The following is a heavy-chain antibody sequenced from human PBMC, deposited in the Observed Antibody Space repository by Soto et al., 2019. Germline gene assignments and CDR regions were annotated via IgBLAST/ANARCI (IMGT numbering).Heavy chain of an antibody. V-gene: IGHV1-69*02. Sequence: SVKVSCKASGGTFSSYTISWVLQAPGQGLEWMGRIIPILGIANYAQKFQGRVTITADKSTSTAYMELSSLRSEDTAVYYCARANSVLMVYADYYMDVWGKGTTVTVSS. CDR2: IIPILGIA. CDR1: GGTFSSYT. CDR3: ARANSVLMVYADYYMDV. J-gene: IGHJ6*03. D-gene: IGHD2-8*01.